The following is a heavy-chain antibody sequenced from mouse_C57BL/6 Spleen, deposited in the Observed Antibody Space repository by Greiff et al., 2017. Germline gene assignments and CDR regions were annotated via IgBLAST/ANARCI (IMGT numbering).Heavy chain of an antibody. Sequence: QVQLQQSGPGLVAPSQSLSITCTVSGFSLTSYAISWVRQPPGKGLEWLGVIWTGGGTNYNSALKSRLSISKDNSKSQVFLKMNSLQTDDTARYYCARKDGNYHYYAMDYWGQGTSVTVSS. D-gene: IGHD2-1*01. CDR1: GFSLTSYA. CDR2: IWTGGGT. CDR3: ARKDGNYHYYAMDY. J-gene: IGHJ4*01. V-gene: IGHV2-9-1*01.